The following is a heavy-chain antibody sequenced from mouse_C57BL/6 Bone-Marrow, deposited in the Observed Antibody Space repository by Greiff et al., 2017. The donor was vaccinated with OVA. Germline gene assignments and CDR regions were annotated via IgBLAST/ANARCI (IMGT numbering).Heavy chain of an antibody. CDR3: ARPYYYGSSYFHWYFDV. Sequence: VQLQQSGPELVKPGASVKIPCKASGYTFTDYNMDWVKQSHGKSLEWIGDINPNNGGTIYNQKFKGKATLTVDKSSSTAYMELRSLTSEDTAVYYCARPYYYGSSYFHWYFDVWGTGTTVTVSS. J-gene: IGHJ1*03. CDR1: GYTFTDYN. CDR2: INPNNGGT. D-gene: IGHD1-1*01. V-gene: IGHV1-18*01.